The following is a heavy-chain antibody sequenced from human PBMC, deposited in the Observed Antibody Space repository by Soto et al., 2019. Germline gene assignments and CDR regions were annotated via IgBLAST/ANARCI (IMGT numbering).Heavy chain of an antibody. CDR1: GGSISSGGYY. Sequence: SETLSLTCTVSGGSISSGGYYWSWIRQHPGKGLEWIGYIYYSGSTYYNPSLKSRVTISVDTSKNQFSLKMSSVTAADTAVYYCARVSRSNLYGMDVWGQGTTVTSP. CDR3: ARVSRSNLYGMDV. CDR2: IYYSGST. J-gene: IGHJ6*02. D-gene: IGHD4-4*01. V-gene: IGHV4-31*03.